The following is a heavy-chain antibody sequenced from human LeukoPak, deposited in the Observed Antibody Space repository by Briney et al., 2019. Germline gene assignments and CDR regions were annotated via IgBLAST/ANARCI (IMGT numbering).Heavy chain of an antibody. CDR2: IYYSGST. J-gene: IGHJ4*02. D-gene: IGHD6-13*01. CDR3: ARGGQQLKGFDY. Sequence: SETLSLTCTVSGGSISSYYWSWIRQPPGKGLEWIGYIYYSGSTNYNPSLKSRVTISVDTSNNQFSLKLSSVTAADTAVYYCARGGQQLKGFDYWGQGTLVTVSS. V-gene: IGHV4-59*01. CDR1: GGSISSYY.